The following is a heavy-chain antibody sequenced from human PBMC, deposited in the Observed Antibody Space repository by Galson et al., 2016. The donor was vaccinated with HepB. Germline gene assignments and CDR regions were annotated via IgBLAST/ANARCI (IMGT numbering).Heavy chain of an antibody. Sequence: ETLSLTCAVSGDSIGSSVWWSWVRQPPGKGLEWIGEIYHSEGTNYNPSLKSRAPISVDKSKNQFSLNLNSVPAADTAVYYCARGRPHANWGQGTLVTVSS. CDR3: ARGRPHAN. CDR1: GDSIGSSVW. D-gene: IGHD2-8*01. V-gene: IGHV4-4*02. CDR2: IYHSEGT. J-gene: IGHJ4*02.